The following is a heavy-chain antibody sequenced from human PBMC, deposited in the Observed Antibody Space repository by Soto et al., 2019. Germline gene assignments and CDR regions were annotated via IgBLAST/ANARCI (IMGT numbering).Heavy chain of an antibody. CDR3: ARDLRGRGSGRFDP. CDR2: IYYSGVT. D-gene: IGHD3-10*01. J-gene: IGHJ5*02. V-gene: IGHV4-31*02. Sequence: WTWIRQHPGKGREWIGYIYYSGVTYYNPSLKSRVTISVDTSKNQFSLKLSSVTAADTAMYYCARDLRGRGSGRFDPWGQGTLVTVSS.